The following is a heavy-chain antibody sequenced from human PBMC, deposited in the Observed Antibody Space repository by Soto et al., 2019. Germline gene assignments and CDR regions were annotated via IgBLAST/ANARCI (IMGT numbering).Heavy chain of an antibody. Sequence: SETLSLTCAVYGGFLSESYWTWIRQPPGKGLEWIGEINHVGGTNYNPSLKSRVTMSVDTSQNQFSLRLISVTAADTAMYFCVRRRHQLPSSVLWLAPSGQGTPVT. J-gene: IGHJ5*02. CDR1: GGFLSESY. V-gene: IGHV4-34*01. CDR3: VRRRHQLPSSVLWLAP. CDR2: INHVGGT. D-gene: IGHD1-1*01.